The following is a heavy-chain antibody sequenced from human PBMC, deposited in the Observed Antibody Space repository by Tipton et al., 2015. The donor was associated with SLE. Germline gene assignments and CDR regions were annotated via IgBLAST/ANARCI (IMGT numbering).Heavy chain of an antibody. CDR2: ISKSGRTT. J-gene: IGHJ3*01. CDR1: GFTFSAFY. D-gene: IGHD3-22*01. CDR3: GPYHYDSGGYLGDETFDV. V-gene: IGHV3-11*04. Sequence: SLRLSCAASGFTFSAFYMSWVRQAPGKGLEWISFISKSGRTTYYTESVKGRFTISRDNAQNLLFLQMNSLSAEDTAVYFCGPYHYDSGGYLGDETFDVWGQGTMVTVSA.